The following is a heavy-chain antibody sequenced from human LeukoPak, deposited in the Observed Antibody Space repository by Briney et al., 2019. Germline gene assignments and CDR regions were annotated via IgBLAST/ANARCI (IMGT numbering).Heavy chain of an antibody. D-gene: IGHD3-10*01. J-gene: IGHJ4*02. Sequence: GGSLRLSCAASEFSVGSNYMTWVRQAPGKGLEWVSSISSSSTYIYYADSVKGRFTISRDNAKNSLYLQMNSLRAEDTAVYYCARGFSYYFDYWGQGSLVTVSS. CDR3: ARGFSYYFDY. CDR2: ISSSSTYI. CDR1: EFSVGSNY. V-gene: IGHV3-21*01.